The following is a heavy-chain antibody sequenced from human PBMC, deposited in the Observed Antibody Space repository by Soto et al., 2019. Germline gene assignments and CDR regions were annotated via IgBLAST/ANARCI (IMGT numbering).Heavy chain of an antibody. J-gene: IGHJ4*02. CDR2: ITGSGGDT. V-gene: IGHV3-23*01. D-gene: IGHD3-10*01. CDR1: GFTFSNYA. Sequence: GGSLRLSCAASGFTFSNYAMGWVRQAAGKGLEWVSAITGSGGDTYYLDSVKGRFTISRDNSKNTLFLQVNSLRAEDTAIYYCAKLGSSAWSPHYYFDYWGQGTLVTVSS. CDR3: AKLGSSAWSPHYYFDY.